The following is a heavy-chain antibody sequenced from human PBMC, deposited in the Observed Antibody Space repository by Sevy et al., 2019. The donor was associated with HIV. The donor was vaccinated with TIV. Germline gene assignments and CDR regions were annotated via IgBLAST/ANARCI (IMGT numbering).Heavy chain of an antibody. D-gene: IGHD4-17*01. Sequence: LTCAAPVFTFSSYWMTLVRQAPGKGLEWVASIKQDGSEKYYVDSLKGRFTISTDNAKNALFLEMNSLRGEDTAGDYWGEGTTVARGEDIYFYDGLDVWGQGTTVTVSS. V-gene: IGHV3-7*01. J-gene: IGHJ6*02. CDR1: VFTFSSYW. CDR2: IKQDGSEK. CDR3: GEGTTVARGEDIYFYDGLDV.